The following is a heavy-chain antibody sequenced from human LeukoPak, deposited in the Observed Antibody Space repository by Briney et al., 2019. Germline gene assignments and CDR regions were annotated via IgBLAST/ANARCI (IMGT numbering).Heavy chain of an antibody. V-gene: IGHV3-53*01. J-gene: IGHJ4*02. CDR2: IYSGGST. CDR1: GVTVSSNY. D-gene: IGHD5-18*01. CDR3: ARGLDTAMVIDY. Sequence: GGSLRLSCAASGVTVSSNYMSWVRQAPGKGLEWVSVIYSGGSTYYADTVKGRFTISRDNSKNTLYLQMNSLRAEDTAVYYCARGLDTAMVIDYWGQGTLVTVSS.